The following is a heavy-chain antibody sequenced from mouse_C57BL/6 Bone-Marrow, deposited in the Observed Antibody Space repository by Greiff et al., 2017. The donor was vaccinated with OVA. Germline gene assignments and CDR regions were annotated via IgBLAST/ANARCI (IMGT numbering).Heavy chain of an antibody. CDR2: IWSGGST. D-gene: IGHD1-1*01. CDR3: ATPDYYGSSSYWYFDV. V-gene: IGHV2-2*01. Sequence: VKVVESGPGLVQPSQSLSITCTVSGFSLTSYGVHWVRQSPGKGLEWLGVIWSGGSTDYNAAFISRLSISKDNSKSQVFFKMNSLQADDTAIYYCATPDYYGSSSYWYFDVWGTGTTVTVSS. CDR1: GFSLTSYG. J-gene: IGHJ1*03.